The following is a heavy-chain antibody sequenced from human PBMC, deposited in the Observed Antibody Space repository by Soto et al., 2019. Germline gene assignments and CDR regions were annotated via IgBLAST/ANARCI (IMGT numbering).Heavy chain of an antibody. J-gene: IGHJ5*02. CDR3: ARDNTVTVT. D-gene: IGHD4-17*01. Sequence: WGSLRLSCAASGFTFSNYGMHWVRQAPGKGLEWVAVISYDETNKYYADSVKGRFTISRDNSKNTLYLQMNSLRAEDTAVYYCARDNTVTVTWCQGTRVTVSA. V-gene: IGHV3-30*03. CDR1: GFTFSNYG. CDR2: ISYDETNK.